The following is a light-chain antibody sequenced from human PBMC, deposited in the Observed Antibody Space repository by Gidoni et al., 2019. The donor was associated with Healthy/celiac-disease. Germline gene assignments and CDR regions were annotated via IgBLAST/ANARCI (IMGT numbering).Light chain of an antibody. J-gene: IGLJ2*01. CDR1: ALPKQY. CDR2: KDS. Sequence: SYELTQPPSVSVSTGQTARITCSGDALPKQYAYWYQQKPGQAPVLVIYKDSERPSGIPERFSGSSSGTTVTLTISGVQAEDDADYYCQSADSSGTYVVFGGGTKL. V-gene: IGLV3-25*03. CDR3: QSADSSGTYVV.